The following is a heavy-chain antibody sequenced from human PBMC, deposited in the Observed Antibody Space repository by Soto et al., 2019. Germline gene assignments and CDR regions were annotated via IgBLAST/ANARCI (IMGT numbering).Heavy chain of an antibody. J-gene: IGHJ6*02. V-gene: IGHV4-61*01. CDR1: GGSVSSGSYY. D-gene: IGHD3-3*01. CDR3: ARDRITIFGVVPHMDV. CDR2: IYYSGST. Sequence: SETLSLTCTVSGGSVSSGSYYWSWIRQPPGKGLEWIGYIYYSGSTNYNPSLKSRVTISVDTSKNQFSLKLSSVTAADTAVYYCARDRITIFGVVPHMDVWGQGTTVTVSS.